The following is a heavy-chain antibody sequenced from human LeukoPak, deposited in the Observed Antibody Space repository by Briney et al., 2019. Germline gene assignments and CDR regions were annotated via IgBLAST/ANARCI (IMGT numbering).Heavy chain of an antibody. V-gene: IGHV4-34*01. J-gene: IGHJ3*02. CDR1: GGSFSGYY. CDR2: INHSGST. Sequence: SETLSLTCAVYGGSFSGYYWSWIRQPPGKGLEWIGEINHSGSTNYNPSLKSRVTISVDTSKNQFSLKLSSVTAADTAVYYCARDGEYYDSSGYSASDAFDIWGQGTMVTVSS. CDR3: ARDGEYYDSSGYSASDAFDI. D-gene: IGHD3-22*01.